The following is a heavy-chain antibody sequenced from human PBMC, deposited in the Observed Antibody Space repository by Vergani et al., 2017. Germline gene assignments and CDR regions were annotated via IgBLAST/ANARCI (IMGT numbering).Heavy chain of an antibody. V-gene: IGHV1-69*01. J-gene: IGHJ5*02. Sequence: QVQLVQSGAEVKKPGSSVKVSCKASGDSISTHSFSWVRQAPGQGLEWMGGIIPLFGTTYYAPKFQGRVTLTADESTSTGYLEIRSLTSDDTAVYFCAGGDYDDHESHNWFDPWGQGTLVVVSS. CDR2: IIPLFGTT. D-gene: IGHD4-17*01. CDR3: AGGDYDDHESHNWFDP. CDR1: GDSISTHS.